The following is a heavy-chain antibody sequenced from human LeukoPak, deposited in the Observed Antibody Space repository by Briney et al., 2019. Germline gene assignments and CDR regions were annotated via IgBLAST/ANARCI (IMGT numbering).Heavy chain of an antibody. D-gene: IGHD5-12*01. CDR2: VRGSGSDT. V-gene: IGHV3-23*01. CDR1: GFTFSTYA. Sequence: GGSLRLSCAASGFTFSTYAMSWVRQAPGKGLEWVSAVRGSGSDTYYADSVKGRFTISRDNSKNTLYLQMNSLRAEDTAIYYCAKTSRGNSGYDSPFDYRGQGTLVTVSS. J-gene: IGHJ4*02. CDR3: AKTSRGNSGYDSPFDY.